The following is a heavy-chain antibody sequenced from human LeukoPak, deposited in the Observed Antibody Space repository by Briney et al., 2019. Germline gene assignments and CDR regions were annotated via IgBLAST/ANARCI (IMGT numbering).Heavy chain of an antibody. J-gene: IGHJ4*02. V-gene: IGHV4-34*01. D-gene: IGHD2/OR15-2a*01. CDR2: INHSGST. CDR3: ASVIGRSRHY. CDR1: GGSFSGYY. Sequence: ASETLSLTCAVYGGSFSGYYWSWIRQPPGKGLEWIGEINHSGSTNYNPSLKSRVTISVDTSKNQFSLKLSSVTAADTAVYYCASVIGRSRHYWGQGTLVTVSS.